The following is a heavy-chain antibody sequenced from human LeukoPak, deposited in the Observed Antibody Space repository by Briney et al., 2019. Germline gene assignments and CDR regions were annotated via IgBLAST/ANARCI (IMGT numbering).Heavy chain of an antibody. CDR2: IRYDGSNK. J-gene: IGHJ4*02. CDR1: GFTFSSYG. CDR3: AKDIGAARTFDY. V-gene: IGHV3-30*02. Sequence: GGSLRLSCAASGFTFSSYGMHWVRQAPGKGLEWVAFIRYDGSNKYYADSVKGRFTISRDNSKNTLYLQMNSLRAEDTAVYYCAKDIGAARTFDYWGQGTLVTVSS. D-gene: IGHD6-13*01.